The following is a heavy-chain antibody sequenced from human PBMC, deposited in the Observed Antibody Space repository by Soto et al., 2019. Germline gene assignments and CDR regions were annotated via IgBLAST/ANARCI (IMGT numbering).Heavy chain of an antibody. V-gene: IGHV1-69*02. CDR2: IIPVLGIA. CDR3: ARHAPTDIVVVPAAISYYGMDV. D-gene: IGHD2-2*01. Sequence: QVQLVQSGAEVKKPGSSVKVSCKASGGTFSSYTISWVRQAPGQGLEWMGRIIPVLGIANYAQKFQGRVTLPSDKSTSTASRELSSLRSEDTAVYYCARHAPTDIVVVPAAISYYGMDVWGQGTTVTVSS. CDR1: GGTFSSYT. J-gene: IGHJ6*02.